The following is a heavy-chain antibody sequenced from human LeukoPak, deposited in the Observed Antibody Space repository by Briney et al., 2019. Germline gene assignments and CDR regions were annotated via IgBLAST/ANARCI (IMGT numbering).Heavy chain of an antibody. CDR2: VNSNDRP. D-gene: IGHD2-15*01. CDR3: AKARAAVVEAAINY. V-gene: IGHV3-23*01. CDR1: GFNFSNYA. J-gene: IGHJ4*02. Sequence: GGSLRLSCAASGFNFSNYAMTWVRQAPGKGLEWVSIVNSNDRPYYADSVKGRFTISRDNSKNTLYLQMNTLRVEDTALYHCAKARAAVVEAAINYWGQGILVTVSP.